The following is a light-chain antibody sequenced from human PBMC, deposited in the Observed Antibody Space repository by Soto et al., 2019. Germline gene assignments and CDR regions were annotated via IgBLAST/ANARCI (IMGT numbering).Light chain of an antibody. CDR3: QQYNSYSPT. Sequence: DIKITDGPSILTASVGDRVAITCRASQSISSWLAWYQQKPGKAPKLLIYDASSLESGVPSRFSGSGSGTEFTLTISSLQPDDFATYYCQQYNSYSPTFGQGTKVDIK. J-gene: IGKJ1*01. CDR1: QSISSW. V-gene: IGKV1-5*01. CDR2: DAS.